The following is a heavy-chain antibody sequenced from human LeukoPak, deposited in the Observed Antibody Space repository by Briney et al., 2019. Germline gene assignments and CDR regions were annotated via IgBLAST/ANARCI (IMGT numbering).Heavy chain of an antibody. V-gene: IGHV3-7*04. J-gene: IGHJ5*02. CDR3: VRAHHPGGWFDP. CDR2: IKPDGDEK. CDR1: GFTFSTYC. Sequence: GGSLRLSCAASGFTFSTYCMTWLRQTPGKGLEWVANIKPDGDEKYYVDSVKGRFTISRDNAKNSLYLQMNSLTAEDTAVHYCVRAHHPGGWFDPWGQGTLVTVSS. D-gene: IGHD3-10*01.